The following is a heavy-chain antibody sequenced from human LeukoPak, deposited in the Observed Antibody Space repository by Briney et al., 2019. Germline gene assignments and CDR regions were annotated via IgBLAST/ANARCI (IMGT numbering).Heavy chain of an antibody. Sequence: PSETLSLTCTVSGGSISSGDYYWSWIRQPPGKGLEGIGYMYYSGSTYYNPSLKSRATISVDTSKNQFSLKLSSVTAADTAVYYCARPYYYDCRIDPWGQGTLVTVSS. CDR1: GGSISSGDYY. CDR3: ARPYYYDCRIDP. J-gene: IGHJ5*02. D-gene: IGHD3-22*01. V-gene: IGHV4-30-4*01. CDR2: MYYSGST.